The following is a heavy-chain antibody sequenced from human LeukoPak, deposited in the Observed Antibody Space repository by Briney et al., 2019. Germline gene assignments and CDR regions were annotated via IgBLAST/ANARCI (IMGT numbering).Heavy chain of an antibody. CDR2: IYTSGST. Sequence: SSETLSLTCTVSGGSISSYYWSWIRQPAGKGLEWIGRIYTSGSTNYNPSLKSRVTMSVDTSKNQFSLKLSSVTASDTAVYYCATRGYSYGPTEGDYWGQGTLVTVSS. V-gene: IGHV4-4*07. CDR3: ATRGYSYGPTEGDY. CDR1: GGSISSYY. J-gene: IGHJ4*02. D-gene: IGHD5-18*01.